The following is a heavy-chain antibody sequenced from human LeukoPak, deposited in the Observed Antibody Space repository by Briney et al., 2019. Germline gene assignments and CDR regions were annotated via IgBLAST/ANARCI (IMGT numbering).Heavy chain of an antibody. CDR1: GGSFSGYY. V-gene: IGHV4-34*01. CDR2: INHSGST. CDR3: ARHLVGYCSSTSCPQFGY. J-gene: IGHJ4*02. D-gene: IGHD2-2*03. Sequence: SETLSLTCAVYGGSFSGYYWSWIRQPPGKGLEWIGEINHSGSTNYNPSLKSRVTISVDTSKNQFSLKLSSVTAADTAVYYCARHLVGYCSSTSCPQFGYWGQGTLVTVSS.